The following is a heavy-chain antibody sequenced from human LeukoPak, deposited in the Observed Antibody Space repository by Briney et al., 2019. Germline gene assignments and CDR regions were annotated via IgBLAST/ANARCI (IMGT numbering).Heavy chain of an antibody. V-gene: IGHV1-69*05. D-gene: IGHD2-2*01. CDR3: GPAELLSGSSDP. CDR1: TGTFSGYA. CDR2: IIPIFGTA. J-gene: IGHJ5*02. Sequence: SVNLSCKPSTGTFSGYAISWVRQAPGQGLEWMGGIIPIFGTANYAQNVQGRVTITTDESTSTAYMELSSLRSEDTAVYYCGPAELLSGSSDPWGQGTLVTVSS.